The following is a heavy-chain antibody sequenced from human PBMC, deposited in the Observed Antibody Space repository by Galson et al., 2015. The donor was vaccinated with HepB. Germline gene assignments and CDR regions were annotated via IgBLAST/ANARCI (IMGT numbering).Heavy chain of an antibody. D-gene: IGHD3-22*01. V-gene: IGHV1-46*01. CDR3: ATMWGSFTYSYDSSGYGNFDY. CDR2: INPSGGST. CDR1: GYTFTSYY. Sequence: QSGAEVKKPGAAVKVSCKASGYTFTSYYMHWVRQAPGQGLEWMGIINPSGGSTSFAQKSQGRVTMTRDTSTSTVYMELSSLRSEDTAVYYCATMWGSFTYSYDSSGYGNFDYWGQGTLVTVSS. J-gene: IGHJ4*02.